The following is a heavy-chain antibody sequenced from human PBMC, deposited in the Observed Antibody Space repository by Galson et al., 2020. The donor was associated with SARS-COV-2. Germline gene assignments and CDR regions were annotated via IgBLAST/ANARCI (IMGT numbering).Heavy chain of an antibody. CDR2: IYYSGST. Sequence: SETLSLTCTVSGGSISSGGYYWSWIRQHPGKGLEWIGYIYYSGSTYYNPSLKSRVTISVDTSKNQFSLKLSSVTAADTAVYYCARGSMVRGVIITHYYYGMDVWGQGTTVTVSS. CDR1: GGSISSGGYY. V-gene: IGHV4-31*03. D-gene: IGHD3-10*01. J-gene: IGHJ6*02. CDR3: ARGSMVRGVIITHYYYGMDV.